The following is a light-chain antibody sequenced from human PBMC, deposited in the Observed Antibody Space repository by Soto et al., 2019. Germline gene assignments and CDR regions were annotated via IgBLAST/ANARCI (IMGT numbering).Light chain of an antibody. CDR2: AAS. Sequence: DIQMTQSTSSLSASVGDRVTITCRASQSISTYLNWYQQKPGKAPNLLIYAASSLQSGVPSRFSGSGSGTDFTLTVSSLQPEDFATYYCQQSYSTPQTFGQGTKVDIK. CDR1: QSISTY. CDR3: QQSYSTPQT. V-gene: IGKV1-39*01. J-gene: IGKJ1*01.